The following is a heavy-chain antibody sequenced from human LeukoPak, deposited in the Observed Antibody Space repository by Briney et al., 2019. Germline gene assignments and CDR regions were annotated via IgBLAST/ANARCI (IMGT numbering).Heavy chain of an antibody. J-gene: IGHJ4*02. CDR1: GFTFSSYS. CDR3: ARVVWGYSSSWFDY. CDR2: ISSSGSTI. D-gene: IGHD6-13*01. V-gene: IGHV3-48*04. Sequence: GGSLRLSCAASGFTFSSYSMNWVRQAPGKGLEWVSYISSSGSTIYYADSVKGRFTISRDNAKNSLYLQMNSLRAEDTAVYYCARVVWGYSSSWFDYWGQGTLVTVSS.